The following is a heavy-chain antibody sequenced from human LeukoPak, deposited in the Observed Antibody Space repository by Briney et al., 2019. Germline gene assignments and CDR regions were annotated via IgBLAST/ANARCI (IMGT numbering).Heavy chain of an antibody. CDR2: ISAYNGNT. V-gene: IGHV1-18*01. D-gene: IGHD3-3*01. Sequence: ASVKVSCKASGYTFTSYGISWVRQAPGQGLEWMGWISAYNGNTNYAQKLQGRVTMTTDTSTSTAYMELRSLRSDDTAVYYCARDTGRDDFWSGTTSLDYWGQGTLVTVSS. CDR1: GYTFTSYG. CDR3: ARDTGRDDFWSGTTSLDY. J-gene: IGHJ4*02.